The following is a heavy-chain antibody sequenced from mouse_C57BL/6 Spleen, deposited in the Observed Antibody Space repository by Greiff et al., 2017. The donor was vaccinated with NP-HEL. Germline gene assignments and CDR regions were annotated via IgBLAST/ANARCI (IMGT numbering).Heavy chain of an antibody. J-gene: IGHJ3*01. CDR3: ARKSYEWFAY. V-gene: IGHV1-26*01. CDR1: GYTFTDYY. Sequence: EVQLHQSGPELVKPGASVKISCKASGYTFTDYYMNWVKQSRGKSLEWIGDINPNNGGTSYNQKFKGKATLTVDKSSSTAYMELRSLTSEDSAVYYCARKSYEWFAYWGQGTLVTVSA. D-gene: IGHD1-1*01. CDR2: INPNNGGT.